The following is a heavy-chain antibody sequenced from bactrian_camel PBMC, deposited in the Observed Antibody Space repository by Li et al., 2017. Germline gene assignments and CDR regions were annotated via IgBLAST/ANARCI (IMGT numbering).Heavy chain of an antibody. CDR2: FDTDGST. V-gene: IGHV3S53*01. CDR3: AAEVHHPAPGYYSDYAECGFITNDYDY. Sequence: QVQLVESGGGSVQAGGSLRLSCAASGYFYVSPCMAWFRQPPGKEREGVAAFDTDGSTVYADAVKARFTISKDDANNTLYLQMNSLKPEDTAMYYCAAEVHHPAPGYYSDYAECGFITNDYDYWGQGTQVTVST. CDR1: GYFYVSPC. J-gene: IGHJ4*01. D-gene: IGHD4*01.